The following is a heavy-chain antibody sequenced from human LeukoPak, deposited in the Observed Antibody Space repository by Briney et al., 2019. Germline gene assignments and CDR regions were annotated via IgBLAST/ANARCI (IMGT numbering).Heavy chain of an antibody. J-gene: IGHJ3*02. D-gene: IGHD1-26*01. V-gene: IGHV3-48*03. CDR1: GFTFSSYE. CDR3: ARGSGATRPAAAFDI. Sequence: GGSLRLSCAASGFTFSSYEMNWVRQAPGKGLEWVSYISSSGSTIYYADSVKGRFTISRDNAKNSLYLQMNSLRAEDTAVYYCARGSGATRPAAAFDIWGQGTMVTVSS. CDR2: ISSSGSTI.